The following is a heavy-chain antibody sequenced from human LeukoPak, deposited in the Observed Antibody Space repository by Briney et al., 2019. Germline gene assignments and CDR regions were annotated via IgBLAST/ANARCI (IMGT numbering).Heavy chain of an antibody. D-gene: IGHD5-18*01. Sequence: PSETLSHTCTVSGGSISSYYWSWIRQPPGKGLEWIGYIYYSGSTNYNPSLKSRVTISVDTSKNQFSLKLSSVTAADTAVYYCARDKPGYSYGSYAFDIWGQGTMVTVSS. CDR1: GGSISSYY. CDR3: ARDKPGYSYGSYAFDI. CDR2: IYYSGST. J-gene: IGHJ3*02. V-gene: IGHV4-59*01.